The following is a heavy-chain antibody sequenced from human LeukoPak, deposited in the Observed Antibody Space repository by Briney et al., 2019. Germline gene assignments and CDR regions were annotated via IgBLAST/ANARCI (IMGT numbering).Heavy chain of an antibody. CDR3: ARDPLVYGDAVEYFQH. Sequence: GSSVKVSFKASGGTFSSYAISWVRQAPGQGLEWMGRIIPIFGTANYAQKFQGRVTITTDESTRTAYMELSSLRSEDTAVYYCARDPLVYGDAVEYFQHWGQGTLVAVSS. CDR2: IIPIFGTA. J-gene: IGHJ1*01. D-gene: IGHD4-17*01. V-gene: IGHV1-69*05. CDR1: GGTFSSYA.